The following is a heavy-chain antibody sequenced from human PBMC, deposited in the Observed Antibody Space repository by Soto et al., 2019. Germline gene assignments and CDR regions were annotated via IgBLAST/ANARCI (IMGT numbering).Heavy chain of an antibody. V-gene: IGHV4-59*12. J-gene: IGHJ4*02. CDR1: GGSISSYH. Sequence: SETLSLTCTVSGGSISSYHWNWIRQPPGKGLEWVGYIYYSGSTNYSPSLQSRVTISVDTSKNQFSLKLSSVTAADTAVYYCARVGIVATITPTIFDYWGQGTLVTVSS. D-gene: IGHD5-12*01. CDR2: IYYSGST. CDR3: ARVGIVATITPTIFDY.